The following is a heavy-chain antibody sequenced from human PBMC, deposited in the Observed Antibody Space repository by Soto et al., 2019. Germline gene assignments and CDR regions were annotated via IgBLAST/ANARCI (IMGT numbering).Heavy chain of an antibody. D-gene: IGHD2-15*01. CDR1: GGSISSGDYY. V-gene: IGHV4-30-4*01. CDR2: IYYSGST. Sequence: SETLSLTCTVSGGSISSGDYYWSWIRQPPGKGLEWIGYIYYSGSTYYSPSLKSRVTISVDTSKNQFSLKLSSVTAADTAVYYCARVPYCSGGSCYSVWFDPWGQGTLVTVSS. J-gene: IGHJ5*02. CDR3: ARVPYCSGGSCYSVWFDP.